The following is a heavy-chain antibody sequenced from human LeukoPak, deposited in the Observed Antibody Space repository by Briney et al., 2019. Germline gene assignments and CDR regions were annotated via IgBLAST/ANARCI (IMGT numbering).Heavy chain of an antibody. J-gene: IGHJ4*02. V-gene: IGHV3-30*02. Sequence: GGSLSLSCAASGLTSSSYGMHWVRQAPGKGLGWVAVIWYGGSNKYYADSVKGRFTISRDNSKNTLYLQMNSLRAEDTAVYYCAKDRERSSGSSSKGADYWGQGTLVTVSS. D-gene: IGHD6-6*01. CDR2: IWYGGSNK. CDR3: AKDRERSSGSSSKGADY. CDR1: GLTSSSYG.